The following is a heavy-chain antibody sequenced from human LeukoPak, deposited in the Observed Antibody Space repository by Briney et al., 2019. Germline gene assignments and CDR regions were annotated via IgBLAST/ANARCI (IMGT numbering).Heavy chain of an antibody. V-gene: IGHV3-72*01. CDR2: TRNEANIYTT. CDR1: GFIFSDHC. Sequence: PGGSLRLSCAASGFIFSDHCMDWVRQAPGKGLEWVGRTRNEANIYTTKYAASVKGRFTISRDDSKNSLYLQMNSLKTEDTAVYYCARGGSRDGYNRPLDYWGQGTLVSVSS. D-gene: IGHD5-24*01. CDR3: ARGGSRDGYNRPLDY. J-gene: IGHJ4*02.